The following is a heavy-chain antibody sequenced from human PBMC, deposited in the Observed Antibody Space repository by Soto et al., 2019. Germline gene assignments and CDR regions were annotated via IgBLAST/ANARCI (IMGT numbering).Heavy chain of an antibody. CDR2: TRNKANSYST. CDR1: GFTSSDYY. Sequence: GGSLRLSCAASGFTSSDYYMDWVRQAPGKGPEWVGRTRNKANSYSTQYAASVQGRFTISRDDSQNSLYLQMNSLKTEDTAVYYCARATVTPHKYIDYWGQGTLVTVSS. V-gene: IGHV3-72*01. CDR3: ARATVTPHKYIDY. J-gene: IGHJ4*02. D-gene: IGHD4-17*01.